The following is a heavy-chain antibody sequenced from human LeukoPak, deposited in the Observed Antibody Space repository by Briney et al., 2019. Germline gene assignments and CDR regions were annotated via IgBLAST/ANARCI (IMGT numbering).Heavy chain of an antibody. CDR2: ISSSSSYI. D-gene: IGHD1-26*01. J-gene: IGHJ6*03. CDR1: GFTFSSYS. V-gene: IGHV3-21*01. CDR3: AREGRVGARSYYMDV. Sequence: GGSLRLSCAASGFTFSSYSMNWVRQAPGKGLEWVSSISSSSSYIYYADSVKGRFTISRDNAKNSLYLQMNSLRAEDTAVYDCAREGRVGARSYYMDVWGKGTTVTVSS.